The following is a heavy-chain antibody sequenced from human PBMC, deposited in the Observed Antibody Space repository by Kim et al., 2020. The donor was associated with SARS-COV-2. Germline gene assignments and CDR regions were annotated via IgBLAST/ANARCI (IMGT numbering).Heavy chain of an antibody. D-gene: IGHD6-6*01. J-gene: IGHJ4*02. Sequence: GGSLRLSCTASGFTFGDYAMTWFRQAPGKGLEWVGFIRSSAYGGATEYAASVKGRFTISRDDSKGIAFLQMNSLKTEDTAVYYCTRRDSSSWRYWGQGTLVTVSS. CDR2: IRSSAYGGAT. CDR3: TRRDSSSWRY. V-gene: IGHV3-49*03. CDR1: GFTFGDYA.